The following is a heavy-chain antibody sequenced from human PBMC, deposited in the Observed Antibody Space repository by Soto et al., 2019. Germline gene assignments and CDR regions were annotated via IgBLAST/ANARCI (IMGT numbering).Heavy chain of an antibody. CDR3: AGGSSDDLGGMDV. Sequence: GGSLRLSCAASGFTFSSYDMHWVRQATGKGLEWVSAIGTAGDPYYPGSVKGRFTISRENAKNSLYLQMNSLRAGDTAVYYCAGGSSDDLGGMDVWGQGTTVTVSS. D-gene: IGHD3-3*01. J-gene: IGHJ6*02. V-gene: IGHV3-13*05. CDR1: GFTFSSYD. CDR2: IGTAGDP.